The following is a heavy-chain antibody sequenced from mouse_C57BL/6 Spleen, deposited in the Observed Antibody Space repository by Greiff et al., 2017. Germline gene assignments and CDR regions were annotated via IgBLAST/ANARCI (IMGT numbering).Heavy chain of an antibody. CDR3: ALTTVEGGYDAMDY. V-gene: IGHV1-72*01. Sequence: VQLQQPGAELVKPGASVKLSCKASGYTFTSYWMHWVKQRPGRGLEWIGRIDPNCGGTKYNEKFKSKATLTVDKPSSTAYMQLSSLTSEDSAVYYCALTTVEGGYDAMDYWGQGTSVTVSS. J-gene: IGHJ4*01. D-gene: IGHD1-1*01. CDR1: GYTFTSYW. CDR2: IDPNCGGT.